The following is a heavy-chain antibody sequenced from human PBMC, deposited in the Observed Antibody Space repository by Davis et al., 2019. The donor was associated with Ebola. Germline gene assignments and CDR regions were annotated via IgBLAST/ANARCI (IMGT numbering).Heavy chain of an antibody. D-gene: IGHD2-2*01. J-gene: IGHJ4*02. Sequence: ASVKVSCRASGYTFTSYYMHWVRQAPGQGLEWMGIINPSGGSTSYAQKLQGRVTMTTDTSTSTAYMELRSLRSDDTAVYYCARYQGVTPTDYWGQGTLVTVSS. CDR2: INPSGGST. CDR3: ARYQGVTPTDY. CDR1: GYTFTSYY. V-gene: IGHV1-46*01.